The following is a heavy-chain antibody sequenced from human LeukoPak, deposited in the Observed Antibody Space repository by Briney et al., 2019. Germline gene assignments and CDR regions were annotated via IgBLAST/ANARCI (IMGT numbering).Heavy chain of an antibody. Sequence: GESLKISCKGSGYSFTTYWIAWVRQMPGKGLEWMGIIYPDDSDTRYSPSFQGQVTMSADKSISTAYLQWSSLKASDTAMYYCARHGYYGSSVLDYWGQGTLVTVSS. J-gene: IGHJ4*02. CDR1: GYSFTTYW. CDR3: ARHGYYGSSVLDY. V-gene: IGHV5-51*01. CDR2: IYPDDSDT. D-gene: IGHD3-22*01.